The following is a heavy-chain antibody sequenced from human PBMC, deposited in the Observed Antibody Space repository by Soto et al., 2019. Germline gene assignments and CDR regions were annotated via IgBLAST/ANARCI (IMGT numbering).Heavy chain of an antibody. D-gene: IGHD1-26*01. CDR2: ISYDGSNK. V-gene: IGHV3-30-3*01. Sequence: GGSLRLSCAASGFTFSSYAMHWVRQAPGKGLEWVAVISYDGSNKYYADSVKGRFTISRDNSKNTLYLQMNSLRAEDTAVYYCARFQSGSKALDYWGQGTLVTVSS. CDR3: ARFQSGSKALDY. CDR1: GFTFSSYA. J-gene: IGHJ4*02.